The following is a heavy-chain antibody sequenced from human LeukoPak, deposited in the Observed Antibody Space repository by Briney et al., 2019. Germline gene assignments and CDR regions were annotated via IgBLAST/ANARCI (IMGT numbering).Heavy chain of an antibody. CDR2: NNPNSGGT. CDR3: ARAADIVGYYYYYYYMDV. J-gene: IGHJ6*03. V-gene: IGHV1-2*02. D-gene: IGHD5-12*01. CDR1: GYSFTSYA. Sequence: GAAVQVSCKASGYSFTSYARNWVRQDPGEGLEGMGSNNPNSGGTNYAQKSLGSGTTTTDTTISTAYMELSRLRSDDTAVYYCARAADIVGYYYYYYYMDVWGKGTTVTVSS.